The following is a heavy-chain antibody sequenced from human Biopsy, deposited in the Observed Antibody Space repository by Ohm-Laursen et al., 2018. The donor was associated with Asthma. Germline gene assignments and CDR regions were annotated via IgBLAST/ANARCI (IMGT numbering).Heavy chain of an antibody. Sequence: SLRLSCAAFGFPFSDYYMSWIRQAPGKGLEWVSYISSSGTTIFNADSVKGRFTISRDNAKNSLYLQMNSLRAEDTAVYYCARDMGDFWRNNWFDPWGQGTLVTVSS. CDR2: ISSSGTTI. D-gene: IGHD3-3*01. V-gene: IGHV3-11*04. CDR3: ARDMGDFWRNNWFDP. J-gene: IGHJ5*02. CDR1: GFPFSDYY.